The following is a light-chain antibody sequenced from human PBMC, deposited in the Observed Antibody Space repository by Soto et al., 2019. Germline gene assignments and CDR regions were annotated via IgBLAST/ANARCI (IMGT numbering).Light chain of an antibody. CDR2: GAX. J-gene: IGKJ5*01. CDR3: QQRNIWPTVT. Sequence: PGGXATLSCRASASVTNFLALYXQKPXXXTRLXXXGAXNRATGIPARFIGSGSGTDFTLTISSLEPEYSAMYYCQQRNIWPTVTFGQGTRLEIK. CDR1: ASVTNF. V-gene: IGKV3-11*01.